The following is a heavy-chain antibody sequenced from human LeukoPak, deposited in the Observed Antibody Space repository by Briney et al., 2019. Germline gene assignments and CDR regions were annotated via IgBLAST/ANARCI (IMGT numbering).Heavy chain of an antibody. J-gene: IGHJ4*02. D-gene: IGHD3-16*02. V-gene: IGHV1-24*01. CDR1: GYALTELS. CDR2: EDGGP. CDR3: VSIDLDS. Sequence: ASVKVSCKVSGYALTELSIHWVRQAPGKGIEWMGGEDGGPIYAQKFQGRVTMTEDTSTDTAYMDVSSLRSEDTAVYYCVSIDLDSWGQGTLVTVSS.